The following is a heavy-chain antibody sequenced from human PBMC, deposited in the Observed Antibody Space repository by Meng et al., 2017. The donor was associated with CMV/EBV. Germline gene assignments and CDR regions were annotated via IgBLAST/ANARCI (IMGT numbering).Heavy chain of an antibody. CDR2: IKQDGSEK. CDR1: GFTFSSYW. Sequence: GESLKISCAASGFTFSSYWMSWVRQAPGKGLGWVANIKQDGSEKYYVDSVKGRFTISRDNAKNSLYLQMNSLRAEDTAVYYCAREEDYYGMDVWGQGTTVTVSS. V-gene: IGHV3-7*01. J-gene: IGHJ6*02. CDR3: AREEDYYGMDV.